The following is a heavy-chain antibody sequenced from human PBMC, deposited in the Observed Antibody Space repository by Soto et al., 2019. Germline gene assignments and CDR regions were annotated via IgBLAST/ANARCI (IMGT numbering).Heavy chain of an antibody. D-gene: IGHD3-10*01. CDR2: IHHSGST. CDR1: GGSITSHY. Sequence: QVQLQESGPGLVKPSETLSLTCSVSGGSITSHYCSWFRQPPGKGLEWIGYIHHSGSTSYNPSLKGRVTMSVETSKNQFALKVSPLPAADTALYYCARQGFGQLHGLVDGWGPGTTVTVSS. V-gene: IGHV4-59*08. J-gene: IGHJ6*02. CDR3: ARQGFGQLHGLVDG.